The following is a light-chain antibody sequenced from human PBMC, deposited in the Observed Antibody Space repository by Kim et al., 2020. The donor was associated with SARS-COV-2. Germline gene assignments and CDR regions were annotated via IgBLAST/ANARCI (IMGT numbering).Light chain of an antibody. J-gene: IGKJ5*01. V-gene: IGKV3-11*02. CDR3: QQRSNWPIT. CDR2: DAS. CDR1: QSVSSY. Sequence: LSPGERATLSCRASQSVSSYLAWYQQRPGQAPRLLIYDASNRATGIPARFSGSGSGRDFTLTISSLEPEDSAVYYCQQRSNWPITFGQGTRLEIK.